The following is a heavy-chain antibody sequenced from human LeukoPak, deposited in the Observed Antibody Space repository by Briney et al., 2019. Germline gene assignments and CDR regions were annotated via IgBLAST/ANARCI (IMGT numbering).Heavy chain of an antibody. CDR3: VKDPRDTYGTNWFVS. CDR1: GFSFGNHA. Sequence: GGSLRLSCVASGFSFGNHAMSWVRQAPGKGLQWGSQISGTGGATWYAGFARDRFTISRDNSKKTLYLQMSGLRVEDTAMYYCVKDPRDTYGTNWFVSWGQGTLLIVSS. J-gene: IGHJ5*01. CDR2: ISGTGGAT. D-gene: IGHD2-21*01. V-gene: IGHV3-23*01.